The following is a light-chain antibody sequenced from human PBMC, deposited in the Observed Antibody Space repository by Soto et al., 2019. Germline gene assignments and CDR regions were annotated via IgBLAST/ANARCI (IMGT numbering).Light chain of an antibody. CDR3: QQYNCYSKT. J-gene: IGKJ1*01. CDR2: KAS. Sequence: DIRMTQTPYTLSASVGDRVSITCRASQSISSWLAWYQQKPGKAPKLLIYKASSLESGVPSRFSGSGSGTEFTLTISSLQPDDFATYYCQQYNCYSKTSGQGTKVDNK. V-gene: IGKV1-5*03. CDR1: QSISSW.